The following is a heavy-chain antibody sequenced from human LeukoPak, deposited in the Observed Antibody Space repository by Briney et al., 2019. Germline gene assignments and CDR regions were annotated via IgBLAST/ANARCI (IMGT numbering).Heavy chain of an antibody. CDR1: GFIFSDYF. Sequence: PGGSLRLSCAASGFIFSDYFMSWIRQAPGKGLEWVSDISGSSSYTNSVDPVKGRFIISRDNAKGSLYLQMNSLRAEDTAVYYCARSVAAAIDEIYYFDYWGRGALVTVSS. V-gene: IGHV3-11*03. D-gene: IGHD6-13*01. CDR3: ARSVAAAIDEIYYFDY. CDR2: ISGSSSYT. J-gene: IGHJ4*02.